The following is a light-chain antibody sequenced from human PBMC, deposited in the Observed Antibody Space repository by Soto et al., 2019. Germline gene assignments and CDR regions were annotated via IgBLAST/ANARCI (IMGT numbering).Light chain of an antibody. CDR3: TSYTSSSTFV. Sequence: QSVLTQPASVSGSPGQSITISCTGTSSDVGGYNYVSWYQQHPGKAPKLMIYDVNNRPSGVSNRFSGSKSGNTASLTISGLQAEDEADYHCTSYTSSSTFVFGTGTKLTVL. CDR2: DVN. V-gene: IGLV2-14*01. CDR1: SSDVGGYNY. J-gene: IGLJ1*01.